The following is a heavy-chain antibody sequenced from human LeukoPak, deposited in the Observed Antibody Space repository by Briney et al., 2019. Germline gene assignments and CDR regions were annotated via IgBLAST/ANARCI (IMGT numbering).Heavy chain of an antibody. V-gene: IGHV3-30-3*02. J-gene: IGHJ4*02. Sequence: GGSLRLSCAASGFTFSSYAMHWVRQAPGKGLEWVAVISYDGSNKYYADSVKGRFTISRDNSKNTLYLQMNSLRAEDTAVYYCAKTGGDCSGGSCYGYFDYWGQGTLVTVSS. CDR2: ISYDGSNK. D-gene: IGHD2-15*01. CDR3: AKTGGDCSGGSCYGYFDY. CDR1: GFTFSSYA.